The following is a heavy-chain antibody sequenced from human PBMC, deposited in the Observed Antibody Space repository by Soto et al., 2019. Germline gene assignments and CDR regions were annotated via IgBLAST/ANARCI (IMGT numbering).Heavy chain of an antibody. V-gene: IGHV4-59*01. CDR3: ARENYYGSGTYFPLDV. J-gene: IGHJ6*02. CDR1: GDSISTYY. CDR2: LYDSGST. D-gene: IGHD3-10*01. Sequence: QVQLQESGPGLVKPSETLSLTCTVSGDSISTYYWSWIRQPPGKGLEWIGYLYDSGSTHYNPSLQSRCTIPVDTYKNQFSLKLTSVTAADTAVYYCARENYYGSGTYFPLDVWGQGTRVTVSS.